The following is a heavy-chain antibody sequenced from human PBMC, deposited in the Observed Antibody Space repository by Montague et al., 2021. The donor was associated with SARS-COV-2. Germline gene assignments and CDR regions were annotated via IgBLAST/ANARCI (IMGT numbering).Heavy chain of an antibody. CDR1: GFTFNNYA. Sequence: SLRLSCAASGFTFNNYAMHWVRQAPGKGLEWVAIISYDGSNKYYADSVKGRSAISRDNSKNTLYLQMNSLRAEDTAVYHCVRASLIKARIAVAGTTVYWGQGTLVTISS. CDR2: ISYDGSNK. J-gene: IGHJ4*02. D-gene: IGHD6-19*01. CDR3: VRASLIKARIAVAGTTVY. V-gene: IGHV3-30*09.